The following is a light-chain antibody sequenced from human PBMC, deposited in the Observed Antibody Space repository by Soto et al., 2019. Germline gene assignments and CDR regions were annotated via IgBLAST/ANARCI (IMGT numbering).Light chain of an antibody. V-gene: IGKV2-30*01. Sequence: DAVLPHSPLSLPVTLGQPASISCRSSQSLVAGDGDTYLNWFQQRPGQSPRRLIYKVSNRDSVFLDRCSGGGSGTDFTLKISRVEAEDVGLYYCMPGTHWPYTFGQGTQLDIK. CDR2: KVS. CDR1: QSLVAGDGDTY. CDR3: MPGTHWPYT. J-gene: IGKJ2*01.